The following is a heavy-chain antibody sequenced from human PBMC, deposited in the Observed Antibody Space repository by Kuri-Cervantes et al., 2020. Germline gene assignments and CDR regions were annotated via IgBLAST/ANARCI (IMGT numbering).Heavy chain of an antibody. Sequence: ASVKVSCKASGYTFTGYYMHWVRQAPGQGLEWMGWINSNSGGTNYAQKFQGRVTMTRDTSISTAYMELSRLRSDDTAVYYCARDPKRARWVVGLLQLPTGYWFDPWGQGTLVTVSS. V-gene: IGHV1-2*02. J-gene: IGHJ5*02. CDR2: INSNSGGT. D-gene: IGHD3-22*01. CDR1: GYTFTGYY. CDR3: ARDPKRARWVVGLLQLPTGYWFDP.